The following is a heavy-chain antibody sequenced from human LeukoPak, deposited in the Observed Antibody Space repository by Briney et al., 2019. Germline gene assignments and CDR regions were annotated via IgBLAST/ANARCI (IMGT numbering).Heavy chain of an antibody. CDR3: ARMARAATHLDY. Sequence: GGSLRLSCAASGFTFSDYHMSWIRQAPGKGLEWVSYISSSGGTISYADSVKGRFTISRDNAKNSLYLQMSSLRAEDTAVYYCARMARAATHLDYWGQGTLVTVSS. V-gene: IGHV3-11*01. CDR2: ISSSGGTI. D-gene: IGHD5-24*01. J-gene: IGHJ4*02. CDR1: GFTFSDYH.